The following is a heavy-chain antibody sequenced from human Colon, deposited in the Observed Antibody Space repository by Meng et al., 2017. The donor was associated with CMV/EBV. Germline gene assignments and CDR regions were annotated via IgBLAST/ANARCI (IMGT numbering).Heavy chain of an antibody. V-gene: IGHV3-74*01. CDR3: ASTGPLYGLYFCY. CDR1: GFTFSSYA. J-gene: IGHJ4*02. CDR2: ITSDGSNT. Sequence: GESLKISCAASGFTFSSYAMSWVRQAPGKGLVWVSRITSDGSNTNYADSVKGRFTIFRDNAKNSVYLQMNSLRAEDTAVYYCASTGPLYGLYFCYWGQGTLVTVSS. D-gene: IGHD2-8*01.